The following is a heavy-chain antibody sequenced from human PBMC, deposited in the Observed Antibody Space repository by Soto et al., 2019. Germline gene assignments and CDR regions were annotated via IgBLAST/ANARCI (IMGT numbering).Heavy chain of an antibody. CDR2: INPNSGGT. CDR1: GYTFTGYY. J-gene: IGHJ4*02. Sequence: ASVKVSCKASGYTFTGYYMHWVRQAPVQGLEWMGWINPNSGGTNYAQKFQGRVTMTRDTSISTAYMELSRLRSDDTAVYYCARARGFGVVIAPLDYWGQGTLVTVSS. V-gene: IGHV1-2*02. D-gene: IGHD3-3*01. CDR3: ARARGFGVVIAPLDY.